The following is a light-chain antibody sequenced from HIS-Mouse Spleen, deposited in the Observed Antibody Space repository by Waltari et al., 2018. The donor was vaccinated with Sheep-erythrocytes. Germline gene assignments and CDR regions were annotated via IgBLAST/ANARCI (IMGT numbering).Light chain of an antibody. Sequence: QSALTQPRSVSGSPGQSVTIPCTGTSSSVGGYNYFSWYQQHPGTAPKLMIYDVSKRPSGVPDRFSGSKSGNTASLTISGLQAEDEADYYCCSYAGSYNHVFATGTKVTVL. CDR1: SSSVGGYNY. CDR3: CSYAGSYNHV. V-gene: IGLV2-11*01. J-gene: IGLJ1*01. CDR2: DVS.